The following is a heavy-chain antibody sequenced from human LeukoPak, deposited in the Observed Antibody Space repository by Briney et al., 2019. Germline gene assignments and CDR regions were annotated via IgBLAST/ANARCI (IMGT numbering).Heavy chain of an antibody. CDR3: ARVGLAVAGIRYYYMDV. Sequence: ASVKVSCKASGYTFTSYDINWVRQATGRGLEWMGWMNPNSGNTGYARKFQGRVTMTRNTSISTAYMELSSLRSEDTAVYYCARVGLAVAGIRYYYMDVWGKGTTVTVSS. V-gene: IGHV1-8*01. D-gene: IGHD6-19*01. CDR1: GYTFTSYD. CDR2: MNPNSGNT. J-gene: IGHJ6*03.